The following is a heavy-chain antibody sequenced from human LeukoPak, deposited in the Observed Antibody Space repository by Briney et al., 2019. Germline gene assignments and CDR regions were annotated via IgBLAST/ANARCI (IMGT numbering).Heavy chain of an antibody. CDR2: INPSGGST. CDR3: AGEFAARVTKAFDI. J-gene: IGHJ3*02. Sequence: ASVKVSCKASGYTFTRYYMHWVRQAPGQGLEGMAMINPSGGSTTYAQKFQGRVTMTTDTSTRTVYMELSSLRFGDTAVYYCAGEFAARVTKAFDIWGPGTMVTVSS. CDR1: GYTFTRYY. D-gene: IGHD5-18*01. V-gene: IGHV1-46*01.